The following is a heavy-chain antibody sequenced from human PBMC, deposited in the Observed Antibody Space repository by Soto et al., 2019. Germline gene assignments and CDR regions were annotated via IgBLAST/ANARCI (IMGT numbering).Heavy chain of an antibody. CDR3: ARERSSPLHDYVDYHDAFDI. J-gene: IGHJ3*02. CDR1: GGSISSGGYY. D-gene: IGHD4-17*01. CDR2: ISYSGST. V-gene: IGHV4-31*03. Sequence: QVQLQESGPGLVKPSQTLSLTCTVSGGSISSGGYYWSWIRQHPGKGLEWIGYISYSGSTHYNPSLKGRVTISADPPKYQFSLKGSSVTAADTAVYYCARERSSPLHDYVDYHDAFDIWGQGTMVTVSS.